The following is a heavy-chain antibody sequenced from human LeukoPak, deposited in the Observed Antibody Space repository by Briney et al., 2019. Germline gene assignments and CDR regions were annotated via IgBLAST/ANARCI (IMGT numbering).Heavy chain of an antibody. CDR2: INPNSGDT. V-gene: IGHV1-2*04. CDR1: GHTFTGYY. J-gene: IGHJ4*02. Sequence: ASVKVSCKASGHTFTGYYMHWVRQAPGQGLEWMGWINPNSGDTNYAQKFQGWVTMTRDTSISTAYMELSRLRSDDTAVYYCARESDDSSGYFLDYWGQGTLVAVSS. D-gene: IGHD3-22*01. CDR3: ARESDDSSGYFLDY.